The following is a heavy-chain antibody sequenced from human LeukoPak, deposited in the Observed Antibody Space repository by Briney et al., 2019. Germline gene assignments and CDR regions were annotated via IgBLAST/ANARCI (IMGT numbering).Heavy chain of an antibody. V-gene: IGHV4-30-4*01. CDR2: IYYSGST. J-gene: IGHJ5*02. D-gene: IGHD1-1*01. CDR1: GGSISSGDYY. CDR3: ARAYTDDLPPDH. Sequence: SETLSLTCTISGGSISSGDYYWSWIRQPPGKGLEWIGYIYYSGSTYYNPSLKSRVTISVDTSKNQFSLKLSSVTAADTAVYYCARAYTDDLPPDHWGQGTLVTVSS.